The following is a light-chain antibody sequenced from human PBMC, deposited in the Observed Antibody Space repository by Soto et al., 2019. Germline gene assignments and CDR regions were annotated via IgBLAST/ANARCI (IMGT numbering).Light chain of an antibody. CDR2: DVS. CDR3: SSYTSSSTRV. V-gene: IGLV2-14*01. J-gene: IGLJ2*01. Sequence: QSALTQPASVSGSPGQSFTISCTGTSSDVGGYNYVSWYQQHPGKAPKLMIYDVSTRPSGVSNRFSGSKSGNTASLTISGLQAEDEADYYCSSYTSSSTRVFGGGTKLTVL. CDR1: SSDVGGYNY.